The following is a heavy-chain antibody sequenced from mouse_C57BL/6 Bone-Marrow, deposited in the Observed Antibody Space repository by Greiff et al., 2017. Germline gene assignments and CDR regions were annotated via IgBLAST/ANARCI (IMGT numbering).Heavy chain of an antibody. J-gene: IGHJ3*01. CDR3: ARQNWAAWFAY. CDR1: GFTFSSYT. V-gene: IGHV5-9*01. CDR2: ISGGGGNT. D-gene: IGHD4-1*01. Sequence: EVKLMESGGGLVKPGGSLKLSCAASGFTFSSYTMSWVRQTPEKRLEWVATISGGGGNTYYPDSVKGRFTISRDNAKNTLYLTMRSLRSEDTALYYCARQNWAAWFAYWGQGTLVTVSA.